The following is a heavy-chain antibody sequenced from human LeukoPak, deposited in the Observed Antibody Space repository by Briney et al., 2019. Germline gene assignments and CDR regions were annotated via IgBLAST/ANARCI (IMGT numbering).Heavy chain of an antibody. CDR1: GFTFRKHV. CDR2: ISNSDGST. Sequence: GGTLRLSCTTSGFTFRKHVMTWVRQAPGKGLEWVSGISNSDGSTYNADSVRGRFTVSRDNAKNSLYLQMNSLRAEDTAVYYCARADYISSSFDYWGQGALVTVSS. J-gene: IGHJ4*02. CDR3: ARADYISSSFDY. D-gene: IGHD6-6*01. V-gene: IGHV3-48*01.